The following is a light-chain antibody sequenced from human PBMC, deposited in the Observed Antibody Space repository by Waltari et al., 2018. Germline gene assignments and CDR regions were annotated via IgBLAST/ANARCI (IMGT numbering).Light chain of an antibody. CDR2: DVT. Sequence: QSALTQPASVSGSPGQSITISCTATSSDFGANKYVSWYQQHPGKAPKVVIYDVTERPSGVSKRFAGSKSGSTASLTISGLQTEDEADYYCSSRTNSITWVFGGGTKVTVL. J-gene: IGLJ3*02. CDR3: SSRTNSITWV. CDR1: SSDFGANKY. V-gene: IGLV2-14*03.